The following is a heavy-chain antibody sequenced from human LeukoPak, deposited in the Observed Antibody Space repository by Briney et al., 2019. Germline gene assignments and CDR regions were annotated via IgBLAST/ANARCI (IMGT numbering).Heavy chain of an antibody. CDR2: IYTGNST. CDR3: VGDHSESPAP. CDR1: GFTINTNY. J-gene: IGHJ5*02. Sequence: GGSLRLSCAASGFTINTNYMSWVRQAPGKGLEWVSGIYTGNSTIYADSVRGRFTISRDNSKNTFYLQMNSLRAEDTAVYYCVGDHSESPAPWGQGTLVTVSS. V-gene: IGHV3-53*01. D-gene: IGHD3-10*01.